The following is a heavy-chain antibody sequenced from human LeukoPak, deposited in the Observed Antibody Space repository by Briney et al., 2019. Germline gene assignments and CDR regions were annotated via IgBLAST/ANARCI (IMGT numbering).Heavy chain of an antibody. CDR2: IQYDATKK. CDR3: AKDPTHYRVWDYYETIGLSY. CDR1: GFNFNNYG. V-gene: IGHV3-30*02. D-gene: IGHD3-22*01. J-gene: IGHJ4*02. Sequence: GGSLRLSCAASGFNFNNYGMHWVRQAPGKGLEWLAFIQYDATKKYYADSVKGRFTISRDNSKNTLNLQMNSLRAEDTAVYYCAKDPTHYRVWDYYETIGLSYWGQGTLVTVSS.